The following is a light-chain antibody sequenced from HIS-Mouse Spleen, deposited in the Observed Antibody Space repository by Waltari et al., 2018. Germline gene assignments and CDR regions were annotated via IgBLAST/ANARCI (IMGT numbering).Light chain of an antibody. CDR1: QSVLYSSNNKNY. J-gene: IGKJ3*01. CDR3: QQYYSTPFT. Sequence: DIVMTQSPDSLAVSLGERATINCKSSQSVLYSSNNKNYLAWYQQKPGTPPKLLIYWASTRESGVPDRFSGSGSGTDFTLTISSRQAEDVAVYYCQQYYSTPFTFGPGTKVDIK. V-gene: IGKV4-1*01. CDR2: WAS.